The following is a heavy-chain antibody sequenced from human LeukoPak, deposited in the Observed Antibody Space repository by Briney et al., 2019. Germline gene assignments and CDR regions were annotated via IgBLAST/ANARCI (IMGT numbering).Heavy chain of an antibody. J-gene: IGHJ6*03. D-gene: IGHD4-23*01. CDR2: IYYSGST. CDR3: ARDCYGGKRYYYYYMDV. V-gene: IGHV4-39*07. CDR1: GYSISSSSYY. Sequence: SETLSLTCTVSGYSISSSSYYWGWIRQPPGKGLEWIGSIYYSGSTYYNPSLKSRVTISVDTSKNQFSLKLSSVTAADTAVYYCARDCYGGKRYYYYYMDVWGKGTTVTVSS.